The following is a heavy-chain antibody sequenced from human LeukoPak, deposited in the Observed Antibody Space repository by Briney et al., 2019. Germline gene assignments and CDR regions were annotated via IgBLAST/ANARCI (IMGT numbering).Heavy chain of an antibody. CDR3: AKDLGVVTMVRGVPDYFDY. V-gene: IGHV3-23*01. CDR1: GFSFSSYA. D-gene: IGHD3-10*01. Sequence: PGGSLRLSCAASGFSFSSYAMSWVREAPGKGLEWGSAISGSGGSTYYADSVKGRFTISRDNPKNTLYLQMNSLRAEDTAVYYCAKDLGVVTMVRGVPDYFDYWGQGTLVTVSS. CDR2: ISGSGGST. J-gene: IGHJ4*02.